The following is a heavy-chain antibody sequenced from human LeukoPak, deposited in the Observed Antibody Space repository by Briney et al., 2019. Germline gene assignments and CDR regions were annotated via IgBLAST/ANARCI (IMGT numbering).Heavy chain of an antibody. V-gene: IGHV3-7*01. CDR3: ARDRDSRWDFDL. Sequence: GGSLRLSCAASGFTSSTYWMSWVRQAPGKGLEWVASIKRDGSETYYVDSVKGRFTLSRDNAKNSLYLQMNSLRADDTAVYYCARDRDSRWDFDLWGRSTLVTVSS. D-gene: IGHD3-22*01. CDR2: IKRDGSET. CDR1: GFTSSTYW. J-gene: IGHJ2*01.